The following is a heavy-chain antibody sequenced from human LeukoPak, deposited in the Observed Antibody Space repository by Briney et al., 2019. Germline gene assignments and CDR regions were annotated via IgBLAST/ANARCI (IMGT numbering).Heavy chain of an antibody. V-gene: IGHV3-23*01. D-gene: IGHD2-2*01. J-gene: IGHJ4*02. CDR3: AKDPGYQVVYCFDH. CDR1: GFTFSSYS. Sequence: GGSLRLSYAASGFTFSSYSMSWVRQAPGKGLEWVSGISGSGGSTDYADSVKGRFTISRDNSKNTLYLQMNSLRVEDTAVYYCAKDPGYQVVYCFDHWGQGTLVTVSS. CDR2: ISGSGGST.